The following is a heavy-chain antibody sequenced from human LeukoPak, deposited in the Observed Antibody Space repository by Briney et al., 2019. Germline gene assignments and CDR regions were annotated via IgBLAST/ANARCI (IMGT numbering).Heavy chain of an antibody. CDR3: ARAPYYMDV. CDR2: IYYSGST. Sequence: SETLSLTCTVSGGSIRSYYWSWIRQPPGKGLEWIGYIYYSGSTNYNPSLKSRVTISVDTSKNQFSLKLSSVTAADTAVYYCARAPYYMDVWGKGTTVTVSS. CDR1: GGSIRSYY. J-gene: IGHJ6*03. V-gene: IGHV4-59*01.